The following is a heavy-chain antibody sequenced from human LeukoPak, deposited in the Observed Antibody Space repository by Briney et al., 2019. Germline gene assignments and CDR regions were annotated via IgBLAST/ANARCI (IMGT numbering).Heavy chain of an antibody. D-gene: IGHD3-10*01. CDR1: GGSFSGYY. CDR3: ARGRYYGSGSPFYYYYYYGMDV. V-gene: IGHV4-34*01. Sequence: PSETLSLTWAVYGGSFSGYYWSWIRQPPGKGLEWIGEINHSGSTNYNPSLKSRVTISVDTSKNRFSLKLSSVTAADTAVYYCARGRYYGSGSPFYYYYYYGMDVWGQGTTVTVSS. J-gene: IGHJ6*02. CDR2: INHSGST.